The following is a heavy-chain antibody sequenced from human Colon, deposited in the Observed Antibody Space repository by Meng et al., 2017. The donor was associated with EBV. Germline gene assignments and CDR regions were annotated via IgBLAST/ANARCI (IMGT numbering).Heavy chain of an antibody. Sequence: QVQLQDAGPGVVEPSGTLSLTCAVSGASISSNNWWSWVRQPPGKGLEWIGEIYHGGNTNYNPSLKSRVTISVDRSNDQFSLSLSSVTAADTAVYYCARGNAYNAPSFDYWGQGTLVTVSS. CDR2: IYHGGNT. D-gene: IGHD5-24*01. CDR3: ARGNAYNAPSFDY. V-gene: IGHV4-4*02. J-gene: IGHJ4*02. CDR1: GASISSNNW.